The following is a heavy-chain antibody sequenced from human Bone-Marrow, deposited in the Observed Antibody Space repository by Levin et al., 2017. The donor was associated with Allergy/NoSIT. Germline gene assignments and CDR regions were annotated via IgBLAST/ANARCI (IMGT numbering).Heavy chain of an antibody. CDR1: GFTVSSNY. J-gene: IGHJ4*02. Sequence: ASVKVSCAASGFTVSSNYMSWVRQAPGKGLEWVSVIYSGGSTYNADSVKGRFTISRDNSKNTLYLQMNSLRAEDTAVYYCARVIVVGATSYYFDYWGQGTLVTVSS. D-gene: IGHD2-21*01. CDR2: IYSGGST. CDR3: ARVIVVGATSYYFDY. V-gene: IGHV3-53*01.